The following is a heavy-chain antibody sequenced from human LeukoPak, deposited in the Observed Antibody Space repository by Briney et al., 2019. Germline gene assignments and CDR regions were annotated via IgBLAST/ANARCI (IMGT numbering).Heavy chain of an antibody. Sequence: PSETLSLTCTVSGGSISSYYWSWIRQPPGKGLEWIGYIYTSGSTNYNPSLKSRVTISVDTSKNQFPLKLSSVTAADMAVYYSARGSNSQFDYWGQRTLVTVSS. J-gene: IGHJ4*02. CDR3: ARGSNSQFDY. D-gene: IGHD4-23*01. V-gene: IGHV4-4*09. CDR2: IYTSGST. CDR1: GGSISSYY.